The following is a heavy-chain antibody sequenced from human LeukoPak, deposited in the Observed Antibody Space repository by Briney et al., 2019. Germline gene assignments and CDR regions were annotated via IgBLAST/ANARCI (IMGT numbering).Heavy chain of an antibody. D-gene: IGHD1-26*01. J-gene: IGHJ5*02. V-gene: IGHV4-34*01. CDR1: GGSFSGYY. CDR2: INHSGST. Sequence: SETLSLTCAVYGGSFSGYYWSWIRQPPGKGLERIGEINHSGSTNYNPSLKSRVTISVDTSKNQFSLKLSSVTAADTAVYYCARRYSGSYKGWFDPWGQGTLVTVSS. CDR3: ARRYSGSYKGWFDP.